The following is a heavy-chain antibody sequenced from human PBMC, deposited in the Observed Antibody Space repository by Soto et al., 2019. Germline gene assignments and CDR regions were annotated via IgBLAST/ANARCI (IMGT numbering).Heavy chain of an antibody. CDR2: IYYSGST. V-gene: IGHV4-59*01. Sequence: SLTCTVSGGSISSYYWSWIRQPPGKGLEWIGYIYYSGSTNYNPSLKSRVTISVDTSKNQCSLKLSSVTAADTAVYYCARAYYDFWSSVWAGGMDVWGQGTTVTVSS. J-gene: IGHJ6*02. CDR1: GGSISSYY. D-gene: IGHD3-3*01. CDR3: ARAYYDFWSSVWAGGMDV.